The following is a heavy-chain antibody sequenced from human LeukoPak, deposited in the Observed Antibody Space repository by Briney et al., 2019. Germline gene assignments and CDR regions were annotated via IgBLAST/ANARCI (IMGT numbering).Heavy chain of an antibody. J-gene: IGHJ4*02. Sequence: SETLSLTCTVSGGSISSYYWSWIRQPPGKGLEWIGSIYHSGSTYYNPSLKSRVTISVDTSKNQFSLKLSSVTAADTAVYYCARGGGYYYDSSGYSDEGWGQGTLVTVSS. V-gene: IGHV4-38-2*02. CDR3: ARGGGYYYDSSGYSDEG. CDR2: IYHSGST. D-gene: IGHD3-22*01. CDR1: GGSISSYY.